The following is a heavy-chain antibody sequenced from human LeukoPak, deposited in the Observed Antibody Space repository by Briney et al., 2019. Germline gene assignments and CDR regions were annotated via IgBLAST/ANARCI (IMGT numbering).Heavy chain of an antibody. D-gene: IGHD4-17*01. V-gene: IGHV3-30*03. CDR3: ARAYDYGHYGSSYWYFDL. J-gene: IGHJ2*01. Sequence: GGTLRLSCAASGFTFSSYGMSWVRQAPGKGLEWVTIISHDGSNKYYADSVKGRFTLSRDNSKNTLYLQMNSLRAEDTAVYYCARAYDYGHYGSSYWYFDLWGRGTLVTVSS. CDR2: ISHDGSNK. CDR1: GFTFSSYG.